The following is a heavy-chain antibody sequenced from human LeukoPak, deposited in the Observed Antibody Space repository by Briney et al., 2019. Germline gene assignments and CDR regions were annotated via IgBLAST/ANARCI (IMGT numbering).Heavy chain of an antibody. CDR1: GFTFSSYS. CDR3: ASLRERVVVDV. Sequence: PGGSLRPSCAASGFTFSSYSMNWVRQAPGKGLEWVSSISSSSSYIYYADSVKGRFTISRDNAKNSLYLQMNSLRAEDTAVYYCASLRERVVVDVWGQGTLVTVSS. D-gene: IGHD3-22*01. J-gene: IGHJ4*02. CDR2: ISSSSSYI. V-gene: IGHV3-21*01.